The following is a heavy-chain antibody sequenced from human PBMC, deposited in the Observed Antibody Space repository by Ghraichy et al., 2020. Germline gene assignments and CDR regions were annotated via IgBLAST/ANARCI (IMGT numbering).Heavy chain of an antibody. J-gene: IGHJ5*02. V-gene: IGHV1-2*02. CDR1: GYTFTGYY. D-gene: IGHD5-12*01. Sequence: ASVKVSCKASGYTFTGYYMHWVRQAPGQGLEWMGWINPNSGGTNYAQKFQGRVTMTRDTSISTAYMELSRLRSDDTAVYYCARDMGATILEGNWFDPWGQGTLVTVSS. CDR3: ARDMGATILEGNWFDP. CDR2: INPNSGGT.